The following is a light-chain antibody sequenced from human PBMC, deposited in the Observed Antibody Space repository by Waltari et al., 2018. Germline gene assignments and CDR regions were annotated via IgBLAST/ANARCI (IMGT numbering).Light chain of an antibody. CDR1: PSNIGSNA. J-gene: IGLJ2*01. CDR2: FAD. Sequence: QSVLTQPPSVSEAPRQRGAISCSGSPSNIGSNAVNWYQQPPGKAPKLLIYFADLLSSGVSDRFSGSKSGTSASLAISGLQSEDEADYYCAAWDDSLKGVVFGGGTKLTVL. V-gene: IGLV1-36*01. CDR3: AAWDDSLKGVV.